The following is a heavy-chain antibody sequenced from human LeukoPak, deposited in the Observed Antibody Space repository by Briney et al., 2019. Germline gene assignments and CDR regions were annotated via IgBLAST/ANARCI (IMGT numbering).Heavy chain of an antibody. CDR1: GVSISSSSYH. CDR3: TRQVLHTAMDY. D-gene: IGHD5-18*01. J-gene: IGHJ4*02. V-gene: IGHV4-39*01. CDR2: IYDSGST. Sequence: PSETLSLTCTVSGVSISSSSYHCDWIRQPPGKGLEWIGSIYDSGSTYYSPSLKSRVTISVDTSKDQFSLKLNSVTAADTAVYYCTRQVLHTAMDYWGQGTLVTASS.